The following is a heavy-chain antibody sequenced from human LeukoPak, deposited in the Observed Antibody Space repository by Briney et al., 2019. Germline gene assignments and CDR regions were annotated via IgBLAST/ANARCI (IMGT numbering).Heavy chain of an antibody. Sequence: GASVKVSCKASGYTFTSYGISWVRQAPGQGLEWMGWISAYNGNTNYAQKLQGRVTMTTDTSTSTAYMELRSLTSDDTAVYYCVRDYYEILTAYYSGSGYFENWGQGTLLIVSS. CDR1: GYTFTSYG. J-gene: IGHJ4*02. CDR2: ISAYNGNT. D-gene: IGHD3-9*01. V-gene: IGHV1-18*01. CDR3: VRDYYEILTAYYSGSGYFEN.